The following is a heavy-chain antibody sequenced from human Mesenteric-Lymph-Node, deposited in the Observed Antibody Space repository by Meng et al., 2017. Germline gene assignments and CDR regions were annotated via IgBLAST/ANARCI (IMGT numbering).Heavy chain of an antibody. D-gene: IGHD1-14*01. CDR1: GFTFSSYW. Sequence: GESLKISCAASGFTFSSYWMYWVRRAPGKGLEWVSYISSSGSTIYYADSVKGRFTISRDNAKNSLYLQMNSLRAEDTAVYYCARDQGTTSLLDYWGQGTLVTVSS. CDR3: ARDQGTTSLLDY. CDR2: ISSSGSTI. J-gene: IGHJ4*02. V-gene: IGHV3-48*03.